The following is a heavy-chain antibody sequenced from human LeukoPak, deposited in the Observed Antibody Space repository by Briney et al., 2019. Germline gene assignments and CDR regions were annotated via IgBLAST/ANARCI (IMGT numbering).Heavy chain of an antibody. CDR2: INSDGSST. V-gene: IGHV3-74*01. D-gene: IGHD5-18*01. CDR1: GFTFSSYW. Sequence: PGGSLRLSCAASGFTFSSYWMHWVRQAPGKGPVWVSRINSDGSSTSYADPVKGRFTISRDNAKNTLYLQVNSLRAEDTAVYYCARDVWRRGYSYGYDYWGQGTLVTVSS. J-gene: IGHJ4*02. CDR3: ARDVWRRGYSYGYDY.